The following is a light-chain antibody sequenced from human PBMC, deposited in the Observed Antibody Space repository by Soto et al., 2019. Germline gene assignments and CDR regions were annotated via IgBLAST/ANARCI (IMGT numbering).Light chain of an antibody. J-gene: IGKJ5*01. CDR2: AAS. CDR3: QHADSFPLIT. CDR1: EDISTW. Sequence: DIQMTQSPSSVSASVGDRFTITCRSSEDISTWLAWYQQKPGKAPKLLIYAASSLQSGVPSRFSGSGSGTDFTLTISSLQPEDFATYYCQHADSFPLITFGQGTRLDIK. V-gene: IGKV1-12*01.